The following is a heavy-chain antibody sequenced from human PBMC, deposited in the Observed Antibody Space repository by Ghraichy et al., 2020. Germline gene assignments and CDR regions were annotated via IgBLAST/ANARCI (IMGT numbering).Heavy chain of an antibody. Sequence: GGSLRLSCAASGFTFSFYAMSWVRQAPGKGLEWVSTIGSSGGSTYHADSVKGRFTGSRDNSKNSLFMQMSSMIAEDTAVYYCAKSWGYCSGGACPPYNWFDPWGQGTLVTVSS. J-gene: IGHJ5*02. V-gene: IGHV3-23*01. CDR3: AKSWGYCSGGACPPYNWFDP. CDR1: GFTFSFYA. CDR2: IGSSGGST. D-gene: IGHD2-15*01.